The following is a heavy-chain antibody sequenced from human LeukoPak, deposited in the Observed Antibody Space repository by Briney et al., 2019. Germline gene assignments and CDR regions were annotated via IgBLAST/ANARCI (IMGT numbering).Heavy chain of an antibody. V-gene: IGHV1-69*01. CDR1: GGTFSSYA. J-gene: IGHJ5*02. CDR2: IIPIFGTA. Sequence: SVMVSCKASGGTFSSYAISWVRQAPGQGLEWMGGIIPIFGTANYAQKFQGRVTITADESTSTAYMEMSSLRSEDTAVYYCARDSTVTTFRGCVDPWGQGTLVTVSS. CDR3: ARDSTVTTFRGCVDP. D-gene: IGHD4-17*01.